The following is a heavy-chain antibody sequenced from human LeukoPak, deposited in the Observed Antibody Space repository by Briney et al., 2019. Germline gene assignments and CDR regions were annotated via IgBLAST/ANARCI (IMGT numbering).Heavy chain of an antibody. CDR3: ARYIFLEWFSVGNYMDV. J-gene: IGHJ6*03. V-gene: IGHV4-59*01. CDR1: GGSISSYY. D-gene: IGHD3-3*01. Sequence: SSETLSLTCTVSGGSISSYYWSWIRQPPGKGLEWIGYIYYSGSTNYNPSLKSRVTISVDTSKNQFSLKLNSVTAADTAVYYCARYIFLEWFSVGNYMDVWGKGTTVTVSS. CDR2: IYYSGST.